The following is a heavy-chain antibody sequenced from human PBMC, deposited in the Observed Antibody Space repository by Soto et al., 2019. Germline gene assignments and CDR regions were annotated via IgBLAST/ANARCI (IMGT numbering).Heavy chain of an antibody. CDR3: ARQQLLPYYYSLDV. J-gene: IGHJ6*02. V-gene: IGHV4-59*01. Sequence: SETLSLTCTVSGGSISGYYWSWIRQPPGKGLEYIGYIYYRGSTNYNPSLKSRVTMSVDTSRNLFSLKVNSVTAADTAVYYCARQQLLPYYYSLDVWGQRTTVTVS. CDR2: IYYRGST. D-gene: IGHD6-13*01. CDR1: GGSISGYY.